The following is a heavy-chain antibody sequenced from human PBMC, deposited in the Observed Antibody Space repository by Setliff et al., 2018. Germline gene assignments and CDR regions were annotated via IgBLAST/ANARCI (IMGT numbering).Heavy chain of an antibody. V-gene: IGHV3-11*04. CDR3: ARDGVFYAMDV. CDR2: ISGDGITI. Sequence: GGSLRLSCAASGFSFSYFYMSWVRQAPGKGLEWLSKISGDGITIFYADSVRGRFTISRDNAKDSLYLQMNSLRAEDTALYYCARDGVFYAMDVWGRGTTVTVSS. D-gene: IGHD3-10*01. CDR1: GFSFSYFY. J-gene: IGHJ6*02.